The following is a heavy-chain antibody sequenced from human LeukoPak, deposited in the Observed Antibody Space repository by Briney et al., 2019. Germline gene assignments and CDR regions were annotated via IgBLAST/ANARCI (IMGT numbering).Heavy chain of an antibody. CDR3: AREGGGYYDSSGYYSWFDP. CDR2: IKQDGSEK. J-gene: IGHJ5*02. V-gene: IGHV3-7*01. Sequence: GGSLRLSCAASGFTFSSYWMSWVRQAPGKGLEWVANIKQDGSEKYYVDSVKGRFTISRDNAENSLYLQMNSLRAEDTAVYYCAREGGGYYDSSGYYSWFDPWGQGTLVTVSS. D-gene: IGHD3-22*01. CDR1: GFTFSSYW.